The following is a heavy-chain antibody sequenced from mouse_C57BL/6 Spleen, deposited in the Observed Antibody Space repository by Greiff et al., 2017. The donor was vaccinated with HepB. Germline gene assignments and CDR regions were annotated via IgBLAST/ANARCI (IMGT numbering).Heavy chain of an antibody. V-gene: IGHV1-64*01. D-gene: IGHD1-1*01. Sequence: QVQLQQPGAELVKPGASVKLSCKASGYTFTSYWMHWVKQRPGQGLEWIGMIHPNSGSTNYNEKFKSKATLTVDKSSSTAYMQLSSLTSEDSAVYYCAREDGSSVLDYWGQGTTLTVSS. CDR3: AREDGSSVLDY. CDR1: GYTFTSYW. CDR2: IHPNSGST. J-gene: IGHJ2*01.